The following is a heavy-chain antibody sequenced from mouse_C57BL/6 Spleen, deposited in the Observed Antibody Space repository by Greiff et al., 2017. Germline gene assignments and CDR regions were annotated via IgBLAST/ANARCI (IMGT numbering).Heavy chain of an antibody. V-gene: IGHV1-78*01. CDR1: GYTFTDHT. CDR3: TRRGRNWDDYFDY. Sequence: VQGVESDAELVKPGASVKISCKVSGYTFTDHTIHWMKQRPEQGLEWIGYIYPRDGSTKYNEKFKGKATLTADKSSSTAYMQLNSLTSEDSAVYFCTRRGRNWDDYFDYWGQGTTLTVSS. CDR2: IYPRDGST. J-gene: IGHJ2*01. D-gene: IGHD4-1*01.